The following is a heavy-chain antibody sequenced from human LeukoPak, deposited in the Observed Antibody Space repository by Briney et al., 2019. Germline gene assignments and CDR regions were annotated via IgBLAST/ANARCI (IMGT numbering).Heavy chain of an antibody. CDR3: AKAGYDSSGYYLYYYYYYMDV. V-gene: IGHV3-23*01. J-gene: IGHJ6*03. CDR1: GFTFSSYW. Sequence: PGGSLRLSCAASGFTFSSYWMSWVRQAPGKGLEWVSAISGSGGGTYYADSVKGRFTISRDNSKNTLYLQMNSLRAEDTAVYYCAKAGYDSSGYYLYYYYYYMDVWGKGTTVTVSS. CDR2: ISGSGGGT. D-gene: IGHD3-22*01.